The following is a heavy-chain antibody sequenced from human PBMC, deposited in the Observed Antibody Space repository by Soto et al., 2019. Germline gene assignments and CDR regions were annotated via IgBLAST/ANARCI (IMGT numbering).Heavy chain of an antibody. J-gene: IGHJ4*02. Sequence: GGSLRLSCAASGFTFSSYGMHWVRQAPGKGLEWVAVIWYDGSNKYYADSVKGRFTISRDNSKNTLYLQMNSPRAEDTAVYYCARGEADFWSGYTDYWGQGTLVTVSS. CDR2: IWYDGSNK. CDR1: GFTFSSYG. V-gene: IGHV3-33*01. D-gene: IGHD3-3*01. CDR3: ARGEADFWSGYTDY.